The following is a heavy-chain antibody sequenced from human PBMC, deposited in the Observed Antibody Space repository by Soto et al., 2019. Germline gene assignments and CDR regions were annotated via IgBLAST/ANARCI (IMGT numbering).Heavy chain of an antibody. CDR2: IDPNDSQT. J-gene: IGHJ4*02. V-gene: IGHV5-51*01. CDR1: GYSCSNAW. CDR3: ASNAGNSWKGDYFDY. D-gene: IGHD6-13*01. Sequence: GESLKISCQAPGYSCSNAWIGLGRQMPGKGLEGMGSIDPNDSQTIYSPSFQGHVTISADKSIDTEYLQWSSLKTSDTAMYYCASNAGNSWKGDYFDYWGQGALVTVSS.